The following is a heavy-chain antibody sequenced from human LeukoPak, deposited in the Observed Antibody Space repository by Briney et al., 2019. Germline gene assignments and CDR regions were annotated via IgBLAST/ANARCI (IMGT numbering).Heavy chain of an antibody. J-gene: IGHJ4*02. D-gene: IGHD5-24*01. CDR2: IKQDGSEK. Sequence: GGSLRLSCAASGFTFSSFLMSWVRPAPGEGLEWVANIKQDGSEKYYVDSVKGRFTISRDNAKNSLYLQMNSLRAEDTAMYYCARDRRDGYNVLDYWGQGTLVTVSS. V-gene: IGHV3-7*01. CDR1: GFTFSSFL. CDR3: ARDRRDGYNVLDY.